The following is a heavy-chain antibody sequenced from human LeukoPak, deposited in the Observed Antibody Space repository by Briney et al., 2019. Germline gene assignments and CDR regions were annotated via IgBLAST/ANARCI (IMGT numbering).Heavy chain of an antibody. CDR3: ARHWNYYDSSGYYFPWFDP. CDR1: GGTFSSYA. CDR2: IIPIFGTA. J-gene: IGHJ5*02. V-gene: IGHV1-69*13. D-gene: IGHD3-22*01. Sequence: ASVTVSCKASGGTFSSYAISWVRQAPGQGLEWMGGIIPIFGTANYAQKFQGRVTITADESTSTAYMELSSLRSEDTAVYYCARHWNYYDSSGYYFPWFDPWGQGTLVTVSS.